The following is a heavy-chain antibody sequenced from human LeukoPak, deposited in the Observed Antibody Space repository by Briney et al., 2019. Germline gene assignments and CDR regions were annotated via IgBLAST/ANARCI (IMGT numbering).Heavy chain of an antibody. CDR1: GYTFTSYG. Sequence: ASVKVSCKASGYTFTSYGISWVRQAPGQVLEWMGWISAYNGNTNYAQKLQGRVTMTTETSTSTAYMELRSLRSDDTAVYYCASQYYDSSGYYYRKWGQGTLVTVSS. D-gene: IGHD3-22*01. CDR2: ISAYNGNT. CDR3: ASQYYDSSGYYYRK. J-gene: IGHJ4*02. V-gene: IGHV1-18*01.